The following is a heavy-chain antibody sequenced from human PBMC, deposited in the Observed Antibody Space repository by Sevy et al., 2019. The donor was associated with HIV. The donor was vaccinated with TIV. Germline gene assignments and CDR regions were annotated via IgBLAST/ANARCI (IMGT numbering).Heavy chain of an antibody. D-gene: IGHD3-10*01. J-gene: IGHJ4*02. CDR2: ISSGSSYI. CDR3: ARDRDYYGSGTYDH. Sequence: GVSLRLSCAASEFTFRDYTMNWVRQTPGKGLEWVSYISSGSSYIRYADSVKGRFTISRDNAENSLYLQMNSLRAEDTGVYYCARDRDYYGSGTYDHWGQGTLVTVSS. CDR1: EFTFRDYT. V-gene: IGHV3-21*06.